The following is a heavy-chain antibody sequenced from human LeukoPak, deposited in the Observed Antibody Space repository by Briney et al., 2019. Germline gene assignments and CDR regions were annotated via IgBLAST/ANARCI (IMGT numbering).Heavy chain of an antibody. V-gene: IGHV4-34*01. CDR2: INHSGST. CDR1: GGSFSGYY. CDR3: ARANYYDSSGYGRGAFDI. Sequence: SETLSLTCAVYGGSFSGYYWSWIRQPPGKGLEWIGEINHSGSTNYNPSLKSRVTISVDTSKNQFSLKLSSVTAADTAVYYCARANYYDSSGYGRGAFDIWGQGTMVTVSS. D-gene: IGHD3-22*01. J-gene: IGHJ3*02.